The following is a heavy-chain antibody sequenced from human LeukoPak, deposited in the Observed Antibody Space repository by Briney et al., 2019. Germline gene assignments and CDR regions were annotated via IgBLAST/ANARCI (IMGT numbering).Heavy chain of an antibody. J-gene: IGHJ4*02. CDR3: ARGSPLRSYGSGSYLDY. Sequence: PSETLSLTCAVYGGSFSGYYWSWIRQPPGKGLEWIGEINHSGSTNYNPSLKSRVTISVDTSKNQFSLKLSSVTAADTAVYYCARGSPLRSYGSGSYLDYWGQGTLVTVSS. D-gene: IGHD3-10*01. CDR2: INHSGST. V-gene: IGHV4-34*01. CDR1: GGSFSGYY.